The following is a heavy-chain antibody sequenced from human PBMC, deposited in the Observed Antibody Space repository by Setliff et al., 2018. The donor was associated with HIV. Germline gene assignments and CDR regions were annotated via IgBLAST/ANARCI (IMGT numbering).Heavy chain of an antibody. Sequence: AASVKVSCKASGYTFTSYGISWVRQAPGQGLEWMGWISAYNGNTNYAQKLQGRVTMTTDPSTSTAYMELRSLRSEDTAVYYCAIGMTSDAFDIWGQGTMVTVS. D-gene: IGHD2-2*01. CDR2: ISAYNGNT. V-gene: IGHV1-18*01. CDR1: GYTFTSYG. J-gene: IGHJ3*02. CDR3: AIGMTSDAFDI.